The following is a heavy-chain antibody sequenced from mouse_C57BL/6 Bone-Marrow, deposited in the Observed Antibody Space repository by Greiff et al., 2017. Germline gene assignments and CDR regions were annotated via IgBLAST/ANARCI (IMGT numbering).Heavy chain of an antibody. CDR1: GYTFTSYW. V-gene: IGHV1-69*01. J-gene: IGHJ4*01. CDR3: ARGGYYAMDY. CDR2: IDPSDSYT. Sequence: QVQLQQPGAELVMPGASVKLSCKASGYTFTSYWMHWVKQRPGQGLEWIGEIDPSDSYTNYNQKFKGKSTLTVDKSSSTAYMQLSSLTSEDSAVYYCARGGYYAMDYWGPGTSVTVSS.